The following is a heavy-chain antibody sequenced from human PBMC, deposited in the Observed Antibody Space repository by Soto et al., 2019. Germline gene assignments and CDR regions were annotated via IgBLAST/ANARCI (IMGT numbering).Heavy chain of an antibody. CDR2: INAGNGNT. CDR3: ASEAKWGPDVAYFDY. CDR1: GYTFTSYA. D-gene: IGHD1-26*01. Sequence: ASVKVSCKASGYTFTSYAMHWVRQAPGQRLEWMGWINAGNGNTKYSQKFQGRVTITRDTSASTAYMELSSLRSEDTAVYYCASEAKWGPDVAYFDYWGQGTLVTVSS. V-gene: IGHV1-3*01. J-gene: IGHJ4*02.